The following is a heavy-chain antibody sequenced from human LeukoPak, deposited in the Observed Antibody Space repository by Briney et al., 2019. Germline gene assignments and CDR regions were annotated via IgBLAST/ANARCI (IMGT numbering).Heavy chain of an antibody. V-gene: IGHV3-53*01. CDR2: IYSDGST. J-gene: IGHJ4*02. CDR3: AGAQGISARW. D-gene: IGHD6-6*01. CDR1: GLTVSSNY. Sequence: PGGSLRLSCAASGLTVSSNYMNWVRQAPGKGLEWVSVIYSDGSTYYADSVKGRFTISRDDSKNTLYLQMNSLRAEDTAVYYCAGAQGISARWWGQGTLVTVSS.